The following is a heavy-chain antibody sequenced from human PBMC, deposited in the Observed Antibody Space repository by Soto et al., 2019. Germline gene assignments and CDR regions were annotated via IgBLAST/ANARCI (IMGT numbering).Heavy chain of an antibody. CDR3: ARRGKSHGADYFDY. Sequence: QITLKESGPTLVKPTQTLTLTCTFSGFSLSISGESVGWIRQPPGKALEWLALIYWDDDKRYRPSLKSRLTINKDTSKNHAVLTVTTMDPVDTATYCCARRGKSHGADYFDYWGQGTLVTVSS. CDR2: IYWDDDK. D-gene: IGHD1-26*01. CDR1: GFSLSISGES. J-gene: IGHJ4*02. V-gene: IGHV2-5*02.